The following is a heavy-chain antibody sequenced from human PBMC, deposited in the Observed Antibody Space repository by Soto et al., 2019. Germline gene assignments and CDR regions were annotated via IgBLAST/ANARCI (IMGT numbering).Heavy chain of an antibody. CDR1: GGTFSSYA. J-gene: IGHJ4*02. D-gene: IGHD3-22*01. V-gene: IGHV1-69*13. CDR2: IIPIFGTA. Sequence: ASVKVSCKASGGTFSSYAISWVRQAPGQGLEWMGGIIPIFGTANYAQKFQGRVTITADESTSTAYMELSSLRSEDTAVYCCAQYYYDSSGYYNFDYWGQGTLVTVSS. CDR3: AQYYYDSSGYYNFDY.